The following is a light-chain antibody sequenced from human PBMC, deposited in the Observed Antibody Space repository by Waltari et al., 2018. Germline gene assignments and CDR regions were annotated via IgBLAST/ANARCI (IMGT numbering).Light chain of an antibody. CDR1: PSISNW. Sequence: DIQMTQSPSTLSASVGDRVTITCRASPSISNWLAWYQQKPGKAPKLLIYKASTLASGVPSRFSGSGSGTEFTLTISSLQPDDFATYYCQQYNSYSLLTFGGGTKVEIK. CDR2: KAS. CDR3: QQYNSYSLLT. J-gene: IGKJ4*01. V-gene: IGKV1-5*03.